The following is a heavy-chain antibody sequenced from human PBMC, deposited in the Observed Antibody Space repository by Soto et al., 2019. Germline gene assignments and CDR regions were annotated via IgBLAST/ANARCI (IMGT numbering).Heavy chain of an antibody. CDR1: GYTFTSYY. CDR3: ARGSGIAAAGTGLVY. J-gene: IGHJ4*02. Sequence: GASVKVSCKASGYTFTSYYMHWVRQSPGQGLEWMGIINPSGGSTSYAQKFQGRVTMTRDTSTSTVYMELSSLRSEDTAVYYCARGSGIAAAGTGLVYWGQGTLVTVSS. D-gene: IGHD6-13*01. CDR2: INPSGGST. V-gene: IGHV1-46*01.